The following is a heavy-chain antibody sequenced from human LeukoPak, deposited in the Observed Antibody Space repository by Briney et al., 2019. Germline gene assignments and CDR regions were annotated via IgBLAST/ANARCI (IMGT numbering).Heavy chain of an antibody. V-gene: IGHV1-69*05. CDR3: AREADGSGSYYPYYYYMGV. J-gene: IGHJ6*03. Sequence: GASVKVSCKASGGTFSSYAISWVRQAPGQGLEWMGGIIPIFGTANYAQKFQGRVTITTDESTSTAYMELSSLRSEDTAVYYCAREADGSGSYYPYYYYMGVWGKGTTVTVSS. D-gene: IGHD3-10*01. CDR1: GGTFSSYA. CDR2: IIPIFGTA.